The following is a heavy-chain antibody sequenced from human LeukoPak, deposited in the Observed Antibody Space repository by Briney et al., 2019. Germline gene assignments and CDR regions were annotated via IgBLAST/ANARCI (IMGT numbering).Heavy chain of an antibody. J-gene: IGHJ4*02. Sequence: GGSLRLSCAASGFTFSSYEMNWVRQAPGKGLEWVSYISSSGSTIYYADSVKGRFTISRDNAKNSLYLQMNSLRAEDTAVYYYARDYYDSSHFDYWGQGTLVTVSS. CDR2: ISSSGSTI. CDR1: GFTFSSYE. V-gene: IGHV3-48*03. D-gene: IGHD3-22*01. CDR3: ARDYYDSSHFDY.